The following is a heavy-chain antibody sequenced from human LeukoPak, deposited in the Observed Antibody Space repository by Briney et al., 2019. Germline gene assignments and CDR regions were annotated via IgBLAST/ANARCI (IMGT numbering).Heavy chain of an antibody. D-gene: IGHD3-10*01. CDR3: ARDEAHPNTYYYGSGSYYARLDI. Sequence: PSETLSLTCAVYGGSFSGYYWSWIRQPPGKGLEWIGEINHSGSTNYNPSLRSRVTISVDTSKNRFSLKLSSVTAADTAVYYCARDEAHPNTYYYGSGSYYARLDIWGQGTMVTVSS. J-gene: IGHJ3*02. V-gene: IGHV4-34*01. CDR2: INHSGST. CDR1: GGSFSGYY.